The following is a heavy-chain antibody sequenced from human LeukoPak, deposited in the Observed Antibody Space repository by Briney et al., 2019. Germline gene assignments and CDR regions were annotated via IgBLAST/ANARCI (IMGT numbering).Heavy chain of an antibody. CDR1: GFTFSSYA. J-gene: IGHJ4*02. Sequence: GGSLRLSCAASGFTFSSYAMSWVRQAPGKGLEWVSAIRGSGGSTYYADSVKGRFTISRDNSKNTLYLQMNSLRAEDTAVYYCAKDLERGGGSSDYWGQGTLVTVSS. CDR3: AKDLERGGGSSDY. V-gene: IGHV3-23*01. D-gene: IGHD2-15*01. CDR2: IRGSGGST.